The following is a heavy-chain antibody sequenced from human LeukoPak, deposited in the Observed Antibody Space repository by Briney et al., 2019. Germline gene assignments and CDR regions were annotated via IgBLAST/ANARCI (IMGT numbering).Heavy chain of an antibody. CDR2: ISSSGSTI. V-gene: IGHV3-48*03. J-gene: IGHJ4*02. Sequence: GGSLRLSCAASGFTFSSYEMNWVRQAPGKGLEWVSYISSSGSTIYYADSVKGRFTISRDNAKNSLYLQMNSLRAEDTAVYHCARGTMVVTHDYWGQGTLVTVSS. CDR1: GFTFSSYE. D-gene: IGHD4-23*01. CDR3: ARGTMVVTHDY.